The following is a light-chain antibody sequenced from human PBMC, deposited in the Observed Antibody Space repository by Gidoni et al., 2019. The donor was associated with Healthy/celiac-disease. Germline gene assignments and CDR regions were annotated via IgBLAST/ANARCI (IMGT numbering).Light chain of an antibody. J-gene: IGKJ4*01. V-gene: IGKV1-33*01. CDR3: QEYDNDPFT. Sequence: DIQMTQSPSSLSASVGDRVTITCQASQDISNDLNWYQQKPGKAPKLLIYDASNLETGVPSRFSGSGSGTDFTFTISSLQPEDIATYYCQEYDNDPFTFXGXTKVEIK. CDR2: DAS. CDR1: QDISND.